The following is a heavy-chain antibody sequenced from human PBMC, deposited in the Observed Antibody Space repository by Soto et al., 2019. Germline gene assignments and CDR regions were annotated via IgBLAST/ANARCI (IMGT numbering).Heavy chain of an antibody. J-gene: IGHJ5*02. CDR2: ISGTGGRT. V-gene: IGHV3-23*01. CDR1: GFSFTDFA. CDR3: DQSSESLFGNWCDL. Sequence: GGSLRLSCAASGFSFTDFAVSWVRQPPGKGLEWVSSISGTGGRTHYADSVEGRFSISRDNSRNTLSLQMNSLSAEDTAIYYCDQSSESLFGNWCDLWGQGTPVTVSA. D-gene: IGHD3-3*01.